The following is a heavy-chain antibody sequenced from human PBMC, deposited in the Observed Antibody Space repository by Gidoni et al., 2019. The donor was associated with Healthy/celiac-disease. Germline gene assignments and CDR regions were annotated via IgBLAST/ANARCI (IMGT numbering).Heavy chain of an antibody. CDR1: GFTFSSYA. D-gene: IGHD3-10*01. J-gene: IGHJ4*02. Sequence: QVQLVESGGGVVQPGRSLRLSCAASGFTFSSYAMHWVRQAPGKGLEWVAVISYDGSNKYYADSVKGRFTISRDNSKNTLYLQMNSLRAEDTAVYYCARRVSYESGDWGQGTLVTVSS. CDR3: ARRVSYESGD. CDR2: ISYDGSNK. V-gene: IGHV3-30-3*01.